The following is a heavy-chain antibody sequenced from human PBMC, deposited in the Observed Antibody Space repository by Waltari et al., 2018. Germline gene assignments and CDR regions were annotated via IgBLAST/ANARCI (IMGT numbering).Heavy chain of an antibody. CDR3: ALTYGDYSAPFDF. J-gene: IGHJ4*02. D-gene: IGHD4-17*01. Sequence: QVQLVQSGTEVKKPGASVKVSCKASGYTFTGYYMHWVRQAPGQGLEWMGWINPNSGVTNYAQKFQGWVTMTRDTSITTAYMELSRLTSADTAIYYCALTYGDYSAPFDFWGQGTLVTVSS. CDR1: GYTFTGYY. V-gene: IGHV1-2*04. CDR2: INPNSGVT.